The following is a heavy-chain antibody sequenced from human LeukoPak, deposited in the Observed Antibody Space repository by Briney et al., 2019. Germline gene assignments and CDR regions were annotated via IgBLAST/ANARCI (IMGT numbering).Heavy chain of an antibody. J-gene: IGHJ6*02. CDR1: GGTFSSYA. Sequence: ASVKVSCKASGGTFSSYAISWVRQAPGQGLEWMGRIIPILGIANYAQKFQGRVTITADKSTSTAYMELSSLRSDDTAVYYCARGRPVAYDYGELYYYYYGMDVWGQGTMVTVSS. V-gene: IGHV1-69*04. CDR3: ARGRPVAYDYGELYYYYYGMDV. D-gene: IGHD4-17*01. CDR2: IIPILGIA.